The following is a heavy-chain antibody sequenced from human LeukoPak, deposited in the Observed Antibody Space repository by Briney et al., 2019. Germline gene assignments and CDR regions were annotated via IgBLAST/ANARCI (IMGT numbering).Heavy chain of an antibody. CDR2: ISYDGSNQ. CDR3: AKERTGPFDY. D-gene: IGHD1-1*01. CDR1: GFTFSSYG. Sequence: SGGSLRLSCAASGFTFSSYGLHWVRQAPGKGLEWVAVISYDGSNQYYADSVRGRFTISRDNSKNTLYLQMNSLRAEDTAVYYCAKERTGPFDYWGQGTLVTVSS. V-gene: IGHV3-30*18. J-gene: IGHJ4*02.